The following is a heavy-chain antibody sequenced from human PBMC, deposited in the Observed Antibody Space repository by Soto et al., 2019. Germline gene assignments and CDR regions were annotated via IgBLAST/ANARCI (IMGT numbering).Heavy chain of an antibody. CDR1: GFSLRTSGVG. CDR3: GHRVYTTGPYGMDV. J-gene: IGHJ6*02. D-gene: IGHD1-1*01. CDR2: IYWDDDK. Sequence: QITLKESGPTLVKPTQTLTLTCTFSGFSLRTSGVGVGWIRQPPGKALEWLALIYWDDDKRYSPSLKTRLTITKDASINQVVLTMTNMDPVDTATYSCGHRVYTTGPYGMDVWGQGTTVTVTS. V-gene: IGHV2-5*02.